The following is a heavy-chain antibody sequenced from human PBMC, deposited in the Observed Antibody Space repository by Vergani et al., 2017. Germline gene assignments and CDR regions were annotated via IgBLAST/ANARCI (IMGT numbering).Heavy chain of an antibody. Sequence: QVQLQESGPGLVKPSQTLSLTCTVSGGSISSGGYYWSWIRQHPGKGLEWIGYIYYSGSTNYNPSLKSRVTISVDTSKNQFSLKLSSVTAADTAVYYWARAGAGYSSGWDDWYFDLWGRGTLVTVSS. J-gene: IGHJ2*01. V-gene: IGHV4-61*08. CDR2: IYYSGST. D-gene: IGHD6-19*01. CDR3: ARAGAGYSSGWDDWYFDL. CDR1: GGSISSGGYY.